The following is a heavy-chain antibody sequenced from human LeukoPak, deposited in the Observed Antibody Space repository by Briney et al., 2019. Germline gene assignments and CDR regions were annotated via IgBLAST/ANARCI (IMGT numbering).Heavy chain of an antibody. CDR3: ASAIAARPNYYGMDV. J-gene: IGHJ6*02. V-gene: IGHV1-69*13. Sequence: ASVKVSCKASGYTFTSYGISWVRQAPGQGPEWMGGIIPIFGTANYAQKFQGRVTITADESTSTAYMELSSLRSEDTAVYYCASAIAARPNYYGMDVWGQGTTVTVSS. D-gene: IGHD6-6*01. CDR2: IIPIFGTA. CDR1: GYTFTSYG.